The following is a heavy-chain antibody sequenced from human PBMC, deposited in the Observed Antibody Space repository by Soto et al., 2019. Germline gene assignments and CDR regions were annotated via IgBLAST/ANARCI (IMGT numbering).Heavy chain of an antibody. V-gene: IGHV4-61*01. CDR3: VRTPTSPRRFDS. CDR2: IYYSGLT. D-gene: IGHD2-15*01. J-gene: IGHJ5*01. Sequence: SETLSLTCTVSGGSVSSGRYYWSWIRQPPGKGLEWIGYIYYSGLTNYSPSLKSRVAISIDTSKNQFSLILSSVTAADTAVYYCVRTPTSPRRFDSWGQGTLVTVSS. CDR1: GGSVSSGRYY.